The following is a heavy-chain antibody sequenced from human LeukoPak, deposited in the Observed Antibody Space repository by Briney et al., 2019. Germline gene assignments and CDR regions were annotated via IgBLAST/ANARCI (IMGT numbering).Heavy chain of an antibody. CDR1: GFTFSTCG. J-gene: IGHJ4*02. CDR2: IRYDGNNK. Sequence: GGSLRLSCAASGFTFSTCGMHWVRQAPGKGLEWVTYIRYDGNNKFYADSVKGRFTISRDNSKNTLYLQMSSLRAEDTALYYYARTAAIERVDYWGQGTLVTVSS. CDR3: ARTAAIERVDY. V-gene: IGHV3-30*02. D-gene: IGHD2-2*01.